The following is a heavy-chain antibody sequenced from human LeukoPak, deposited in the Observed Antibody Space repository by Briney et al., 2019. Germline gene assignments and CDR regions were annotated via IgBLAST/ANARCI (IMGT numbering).Heavy chain of an antibody. CDR1: GGSISSYY. Sequence: PSETLSVTCTVSGGSISSYYWSWIRQPPGKGLESIGYIYYSNTNYNPSLKSRVTISVDTSKNQFSLKLSSVTAADTAVYYCARLKYGDYGLYYFDYWGQGTLVTVSS. CDR2: IYYSNT. V-gene: IGHV4-59*08. D-gene: IGHD4-17*01. J-gene: IGHJ4*02. CDR3: ARLKYGDYGLYYFDY.